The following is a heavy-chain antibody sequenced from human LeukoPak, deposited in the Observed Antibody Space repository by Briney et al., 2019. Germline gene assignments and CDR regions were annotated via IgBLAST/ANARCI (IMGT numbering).Heavy chain of an antibody. CDR1: GGTFSSYA. CDR2: MNPNSGNT. J-gene: IGHJ3*02. CDR3: ASGSGSYFLEAFDI. Sequence: GASVKVSCKASGGTFSSYAISWVRQATGQGLEWMGWMNPNSGNTGYAQKFQGRVTITRNTSISTAYMELSSLRSEDTAVYYCASGSGSYFLEAFDIWGQGTMVTVSS. V-gene: IGHV1-8*03. D-gene: IGHD1-26*01.